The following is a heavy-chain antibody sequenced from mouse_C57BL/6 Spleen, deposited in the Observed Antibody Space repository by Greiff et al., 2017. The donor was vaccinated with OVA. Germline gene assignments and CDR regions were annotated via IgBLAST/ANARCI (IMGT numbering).Heavy chain of an antibody. Sequence: LVESGAELVRPGASVTLSCKASGYTFTDYEMHWVKQTPVHGLEWIGAIDPETGGTAYNQKFKGKAILTADKSSSTAYMELRSLTSEDSAVYYCTLYSNYDYFDYWGQGTTLTVSS. CDR2: IDPETGGT. D-gene: IGHD2-5*01. CDR1: GYTFTDYE. CDR3: TLYSNYDYFDY. J-gene: IGHJ2*01. V-gene: IGHV1-15*01.